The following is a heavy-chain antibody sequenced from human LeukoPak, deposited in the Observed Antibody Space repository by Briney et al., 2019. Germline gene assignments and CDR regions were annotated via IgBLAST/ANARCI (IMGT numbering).Heavy chain of an antibody. J-gene: IGHJ5*02. CDR2: INNSGST. D-gene: IGHD3-16*01. Sequence: SETLSLPCTVSGGSISTFYWTWIRQPAGKALEWIGRINNSGSTNYNPSLRSRVSMSVDRSKNQFSVTLSSVTAADTAVYFCAREGGDPRGLEPWGQGTLVTV. V-gene: IGHV4-4*07. CDR3: AREGGDPRGLEP. CDR1: GGSISTFY.